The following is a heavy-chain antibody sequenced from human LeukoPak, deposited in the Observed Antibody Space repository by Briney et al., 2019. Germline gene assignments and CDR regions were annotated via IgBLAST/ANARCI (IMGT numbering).Heavy chain of an antibody. Sequence: ASVKVPCKASGYTFTSYDINWVRQATGQGLEWMGWMNPNSGNTGYAQKFQGRVTVTRNTSISTAYMELSSLRSEDTAVYYCARGPVYSGYDRWGQGTLVTVSS. CDR1: GYTFTSYD. D-gene: IGHD5-12*01. CDR3: ARGPVYSGYDR. V-gene: IGHV1-8*01. J-gene: IGHJ4*02. CDR2: MNPNSGNT.